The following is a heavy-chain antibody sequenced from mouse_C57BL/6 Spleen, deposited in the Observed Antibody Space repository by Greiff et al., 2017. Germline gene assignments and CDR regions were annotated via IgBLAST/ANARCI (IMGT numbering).Heavy chain of an antibody. CDR2: IYPGSGST. J-gene: IGHJ3*01. D-gene: IGHD1-1*01. V-gene: IGHV1-55*01. CDR1: GYTFTSYW. CDR3: ARGVYYGSSYVGWFAY. Sequence: QVQLQQPGAELVKPGASVKMSCKASGYTFTSYWITWVKQRPGQGLEWIGDIYPGSGSTNYNEKFKSKATLTVDTSSSTAYMQLSRLTSEDSAVYYCARGVYYGSSYVGWFAYWGQGTLVTVSA.